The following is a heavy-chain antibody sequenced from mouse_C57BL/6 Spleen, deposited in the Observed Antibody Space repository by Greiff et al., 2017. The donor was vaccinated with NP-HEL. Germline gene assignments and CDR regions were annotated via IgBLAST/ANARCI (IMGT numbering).Heavy chain of an antibody. D-gene: IGHD3-1*01. J-gene: IGHJ1*03. CDR2: INPNNGGT. CDR1: GYTFTDYN. CDR3: ARLGLKPWYFDV. Sequence: VQLQQSGPELVKPGASVKIPCKASGYTFTDYNMDWVKQSHGKSLEWIGDINPNNGGTIYNQKFKGKATLTVDKSSSTAYMELRGLTSEDTAVYYCARLGLKPWYFDVWGTGTTVTVSS. V-gene: IGHV1-18*01.